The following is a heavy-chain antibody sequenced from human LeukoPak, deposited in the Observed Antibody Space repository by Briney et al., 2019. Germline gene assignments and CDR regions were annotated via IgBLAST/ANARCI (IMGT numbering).Heavy chain of an antibody. CDR1: GYTFTGYY. D-gene: IGHD6-13*01. Sequence: GASVKVSCKASGYTFTGYYMHWVRQAPGQGLEWMGRINPNSGGTNYAQKFQGRVTMTRDTSISTAYMELSRLRSGDTAVYYCARDKHSSSHLYNWFDPWGQGTLVTVSS. CDR3: ARDKHSSSHLYNWFDP. CDR2: INPNSGGT. J-gene: IGHJ5*02. V-gene: IGHV1-2*06.